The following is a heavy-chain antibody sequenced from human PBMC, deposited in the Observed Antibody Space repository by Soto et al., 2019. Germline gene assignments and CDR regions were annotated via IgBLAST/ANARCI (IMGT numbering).Heavy chain of an antibody. Sequence: VGSLRICCGASGVPFSSYTMHWVRQAPGKGLEWVASITSTSTYIYYTYSLKGRFTISRDNAKNSLYLQMNSLGPGDTAVYYCARDGARDRGDKGFDYWGQGTVVNVSA. J-gene: IGHJ4*02. CDR2: ITSTSTYI. CDR1: GVPFSSYT. D-gene: IGHD2-21*02. V-gene: IGHV3-21*01. CDR3: ARDGARDRGDKGFDY.